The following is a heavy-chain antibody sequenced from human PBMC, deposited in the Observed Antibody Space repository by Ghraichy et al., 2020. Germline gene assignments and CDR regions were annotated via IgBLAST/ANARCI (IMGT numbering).Heavy chain of an antibody. CDR1: GFTFSSDS. CDR2: ISSSSRYI. J-gene: IGHJ5*02. V-gene: IGHV3-21*01. D-gene: IGHD6-13*01. Sequence: GALRLSCAASGFTFSSDSMNWVRQAPGKGLEWVASISSSSRYIYYPDSVRGRFTISRDNAKNSLYLQMSSLRVEDTAVYYCARSYSSSRDWFDPWGQGTLVTVSS. CDR3: ARSYSSSRDWFDP.